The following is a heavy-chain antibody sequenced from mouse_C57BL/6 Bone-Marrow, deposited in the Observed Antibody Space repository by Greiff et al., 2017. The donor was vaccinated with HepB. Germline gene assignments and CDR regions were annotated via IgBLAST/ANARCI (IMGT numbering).Heavy chain of an antibody. J-gene: IGHJ2*01. CDR2: FDPSDSYT. Sequence: QVQLQQPGAELVMPGASVKLSCKASGYTFTSYWMHWVKQRPGQGLEWIGEFDPSDSYTNYNQKFKGKSTLTVDKSSSTAYMQLSSLTSEDSAVYYCARWLKLGRVDYWGQGTTLTVSS. CDR1: GYTFTSYW. V-gene: IGHV1-69*01. CDR3: ARWLKLGRVDY. D-gene: IGHD4-1*01.